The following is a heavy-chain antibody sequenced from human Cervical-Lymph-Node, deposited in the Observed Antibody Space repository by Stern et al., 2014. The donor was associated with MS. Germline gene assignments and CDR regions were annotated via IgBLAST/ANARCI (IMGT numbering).Heavy chain of an antibody. J-gene: IGHJ6*02. CDR3: AENMDV. CDR1: GYTFTDYY. Sequence: QMQLVQSRAEVKKPGASVTVSCKPSGYTFTDYYIHWLRQAPGQGPEWMGRISPQNGDKNYAPRFQGRGTMTRDKSICTVYLEVTRLRFDDTAVYYCAENMDVWGQGTTVTVSS. CDR2: ISPQNGDK. V-gene: IGHV1-2*02.